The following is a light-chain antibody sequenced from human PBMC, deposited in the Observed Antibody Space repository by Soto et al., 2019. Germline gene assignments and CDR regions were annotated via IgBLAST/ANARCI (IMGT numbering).Light chain of an antibody. CDR1: QSVSSSY. V-gene: IGKV3-20*01. J-gene: IGKJ2*01. Sequence: EMVLTQSPGTLSLSPGERATLSCRASQSVSSSYLAWYQQKPGQAPRLLIYGASSRATGIPDRFSGSGSGTDLTLTIRRLEPEDFAVYYCQQYGSSPYTFGQGTKLEIK. CDR2: GAS. CDR3: QQYGSSPYT.